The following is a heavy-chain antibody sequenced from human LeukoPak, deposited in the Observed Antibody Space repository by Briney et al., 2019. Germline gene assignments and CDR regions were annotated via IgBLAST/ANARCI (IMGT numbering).Heavy chain of an antibody. J-gene: IGHJ4*02. Sequence: APVKVSCKASGYTFTGYYIHWVRQAPGQGLEWMGWINPKSGGTNYAQKLQGRVTMTRDTSISTAYMELSRLRSDDTAVYFCARVIGFGELSLGHWGQGTLVTVSS. CDR2: INPKSGGT. CDR1: GYTFTGYY. V-gene: IGHV1-2*02. D-gene: IGHD3-10*01. CDR3: ARVIGFGELSLGH.